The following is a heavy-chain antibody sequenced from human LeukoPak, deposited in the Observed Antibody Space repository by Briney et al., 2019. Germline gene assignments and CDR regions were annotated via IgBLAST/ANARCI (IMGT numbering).Heavy chain of an antibody. CDR3: AKDYYDSSGYYFNYGMDV. V-gene: IGHV3-23*01. CDR1: GFTFSSYA. J-gene: IGHJ6*02. CDR2: ISGSGGST. Sequence: LSGGSLRLSCAASGFTFSSYAMSWVRQATGKGLEWVSAISGSGGSTYYADSVKGRFTISRDNSKNTLYLQMNSLRAEDTAVYYCAKDYYDSSGYYFNYGMDVWGQGTTVTVSS. D-gene: IGHD3-22*01.